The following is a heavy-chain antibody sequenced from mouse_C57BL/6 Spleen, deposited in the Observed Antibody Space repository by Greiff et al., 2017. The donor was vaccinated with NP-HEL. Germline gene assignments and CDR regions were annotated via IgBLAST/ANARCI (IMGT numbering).Heavy chain of an antibody. V-gene: IGHV1-4*01. Sequence: VQLQQSGAELARPGASVKMSCKASGYTFTSYTMHWVKQRPGQGLEWIGYINPSSGYTKYNQKFKDKATLTADKSSSTAYMQLSSLTSEDSAVYYCARRIAYDYDDPYAMDYWGQGTSVTVSS. CDR3: ARRIAYDYDDPYAMDY. CDR2: INPSSGYT. CDR1: GYTFTSYT. J-gene: IGHJ4*01. D-gene: IGHD2-4*01.